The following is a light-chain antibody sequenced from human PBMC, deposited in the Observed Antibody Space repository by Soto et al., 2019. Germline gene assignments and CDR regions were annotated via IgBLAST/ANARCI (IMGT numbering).Light chain of an antibody. J-gene: IGKJ4*01. CDR1: QGIRHD. Sequence: DIQMTQSPSSLSASVGDRVTITCRASQGIRHDLGWYQQKPGKAPKRLIYAASSLQSGVPSRFSGSGSGTEFTLTISSLQPEDFATYYCLKHNSYPLTFGGGTKVEIK. CDR3: LKHNSYPLT. V-gene: IGKV1-17*01. CDR2: AAS.